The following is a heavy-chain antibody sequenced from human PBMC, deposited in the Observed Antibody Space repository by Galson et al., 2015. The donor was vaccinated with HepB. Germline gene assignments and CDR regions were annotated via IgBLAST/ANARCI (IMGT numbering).Heavy chain of an antibody. J-gene: IGHJ4*02. CDR1: GFTFTSYA. Sequence: SLRLSCAVSGFTFTSYAMTWVRQAPGKGLEWVSHISSSGRSRYYADSVKGRFTISRDNSKNTLHLQMNSLRAEDTAVYYCAKAAGNFGELYLYWGQGTLVTVSS. D-gene: IGHD3-10*01. CDR2: ISSSGRSR. CDR3: AKAAGNFGELYLY. V-gene: IGHV3-23*01.